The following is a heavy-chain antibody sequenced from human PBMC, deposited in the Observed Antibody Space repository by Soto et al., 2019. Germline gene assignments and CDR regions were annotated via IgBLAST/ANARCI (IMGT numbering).Heavy chain of an antibody. D-gene: IGHD3-9*01. J-gene: IGHJ6*02. CDR3: AREDFDWFYMDV. CDR2: INPNSGCT. CDR1: GYTFTGYY. Sequence: ASVKVSCKPSGYTFTGYYMHFVRQAPGQGLELILWINPNSGCTNYAQKFQRRVTMTRDTSISTAYMELSRLRSDDTAVYYCAREDFDWFYMDVWGQGTTVTVS. V-gene: IGHV1-2*02.